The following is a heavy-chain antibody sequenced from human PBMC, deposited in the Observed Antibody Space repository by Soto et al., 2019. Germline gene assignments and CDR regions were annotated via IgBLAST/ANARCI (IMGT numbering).Heavy chain of an antibody. CDR2: IWYDGSNK. Sequence: GGSLRLSCAASGFTFSSYGMHWVRQAPGKGLEWVAVIWYDGSNKYYADSVKGRFTISRDNSKNTLYLQMNSLRAKDTAVYYCARDFPGYSYGYGALDIWGQGTMVTVSS. V-gene: IGHV3-33*01. CDR1: GFTFSSYG. CDR3: ARDFPGYSYGYGALDI. D-gene: IGHD5-18*01. J-gene: IGHJ3*02.